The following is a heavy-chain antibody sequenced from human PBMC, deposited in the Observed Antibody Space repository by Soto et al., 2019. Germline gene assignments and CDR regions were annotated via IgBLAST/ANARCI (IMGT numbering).Heavy chain of an antibody. CDR3: ARSRTTVTPSGFQH. V-gene: IGHV4-59*01. CDR2: IYYSGST. Sequence: SDTLSLTCTVSGGSLSSYYWSWIRQPPGKGLEWIGYIYYSGSTNYNPSLKSRVTISVDTSKNQFSLKLSSVTAADTAVYYCARSRTTVTPSGFQHWGQGTLVTVSS. CDR1: GGSLSSYY. J-gene: IGHJ1*01. D-gene: IGHD4-17*01.